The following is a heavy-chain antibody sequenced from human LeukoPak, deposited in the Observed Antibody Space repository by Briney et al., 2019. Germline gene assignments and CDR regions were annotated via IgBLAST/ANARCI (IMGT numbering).Heavy chain of an antibody. CDR3: ARGKVARFDY. Sequence: SETLSLTCTVSGGSISSDYWTWIRQPPGKGLEWIGYIDYSGSTNYNSSLKSRVSIAVHTSEKQFSLKVSSVTAADTAVYYCARGKVARFDYWGQGTLVTVSS. CDR1: GGSISSDY. J-gene: IGHJ4*02. D-gene: IGHD2-15*01. V-gene: IGHV4-59*01. CDR2: IDYSGST.